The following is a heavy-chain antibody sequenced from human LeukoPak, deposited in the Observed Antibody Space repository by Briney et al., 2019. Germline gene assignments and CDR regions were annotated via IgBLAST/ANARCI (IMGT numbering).Heavy chain of an antibody. Sequence: GGSLRLSCAASGFTFSSYGMHWVRQAPGKGLEWVAFIRYDGSNKYYADSVKGRFTISRGNSKNTLYLQMNSLRAEDTAVYYCAKGILRYGDYPNWGQGTLVTVSS. CDR1: GFTFSSYG. V-gene: IGHV3-30*02. CDR3: AKGILRYGDYPN. J-gene: IGHJ4*02. CDR2: IRYDGSNK. D-gene: IGHD4-17*01.